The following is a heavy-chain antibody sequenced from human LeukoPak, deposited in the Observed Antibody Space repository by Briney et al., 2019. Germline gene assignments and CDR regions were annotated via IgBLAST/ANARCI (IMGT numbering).Heavy chain of an antibody. CDR1: GFTFNDYG. CDR2: VSGFAGNK. Sequence: GGSLRLSCVGSGFTFNDYGLSWVRQAPGKGLGWVSSVSGFAGNKYYTDSVKGRFTISRDNFKNTLYLQMNSLRADDTAVYYCVRGWGFGEFSLDYWGQGALVTVSS. D-gene: IGHD3-10*01. J-gene: IGHJ4*02. V-gene: IGHV3-23*01. CDR3: VRGWGFGEFSLDY.